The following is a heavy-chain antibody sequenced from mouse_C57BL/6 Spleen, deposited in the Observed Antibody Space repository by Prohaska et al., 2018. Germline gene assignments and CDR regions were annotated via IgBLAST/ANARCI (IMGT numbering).Heavy chain of an antibody. CDR3: ARWGYDYDGRTWYYFDY. V-gene: IGHV1-26*01. D-gene: IGHD2-4*01. CDR2: INPNNGGT. J-gene: IGHJ2*01. Sequence: HGKSLEWIGDINPNNGGTSYNQKFKGKATLTVDKSSSTAYMELRSLTSEDSAVYYCARWGYDYDGRTWYYFDYWGQGTTLTVSS.